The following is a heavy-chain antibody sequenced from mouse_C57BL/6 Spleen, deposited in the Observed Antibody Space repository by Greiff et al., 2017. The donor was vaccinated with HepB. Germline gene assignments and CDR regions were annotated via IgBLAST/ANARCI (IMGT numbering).Heavy chain of an antibody. CDR1: GYTFTSYW. V-gene: IGHV1-53*01. Sequence: QVQLKQPGTELVKPGASVKLSCKASGYTFTSYWMHWVKQRPGQGLEWIGNINPSNGGTNYNEKFKSKATLTVDKSSSTAYMQLSSLTSEDSAVYYCARWSSNYHYYAMDYWGQGTTVTVSS. D-gene: IGHD2-5*01. J-gene: IGHJ4*01. CDR2: INPSNGGT. CDR3: ARWSSNYHYYAMDY.